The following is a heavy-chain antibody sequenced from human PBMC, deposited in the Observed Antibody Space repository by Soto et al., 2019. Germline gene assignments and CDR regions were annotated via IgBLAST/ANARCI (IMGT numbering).Heavy chain of an antibody. CDR2: ISAYNGNT. J-gene: IGHJ4*02. V-gene: IGHV1-18*01. D-gene: IGHD3-3*01. CDR3: ARGITIFGVVITIALDY. Sequence: QVQLVQSGAEVKKPGASVKVSCKASGYTFTSYGISWVRQAPGQGREWMGWISAYNGNTNYAQKLQGRVTMTTDTSKRTDYMELRSLRSDDTAVYYCARGITIFGVVITIALDYWGQGTLVTVSS. CDR1: GYTFTSYG.